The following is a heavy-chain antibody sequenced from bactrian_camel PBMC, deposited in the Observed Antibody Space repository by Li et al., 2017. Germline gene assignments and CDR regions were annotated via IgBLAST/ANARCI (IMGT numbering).Heavy chain of an antibody. CDR1: GGTYSC. V-gene: IGHV3S57*01. J-gene: IGHJ4*01. CDR2: IDREGLT. D-gene: IGHD1*01. CDR3: AARADSITECSARVIFRF. Sequence: HVQLVESGGGSVQAGGSLRLACAASGGTYSCMGWFRLAPGKEREGVASIDREGLTDYAGSVRGRFTISRDKAKKTLYLQMNSLKPEDTAMYYCAARADSITECSARVIFRFRGQGTQVTVS.